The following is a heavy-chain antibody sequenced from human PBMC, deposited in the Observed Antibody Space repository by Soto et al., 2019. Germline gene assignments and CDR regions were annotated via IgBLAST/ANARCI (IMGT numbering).Heavy chain of an antibody. J-gene: IGHJ4*02. CDR3: ARVRSSGWSPDY. CDR1: GGSISGHY. V-gene: IGHV4-59*11. Sequence: PSETLSLTCTVSGGSISGHYWIWIRQSPGKGLEWIGYIFYSGSTNYNPSLKSRVTLSADTSKNQFSLRLSSVTAADTAVYYCARVRSSGWSPDYWGQGTLVTVSS. D-gene: IGHD6-19*01. CDR2: IFYSGST.